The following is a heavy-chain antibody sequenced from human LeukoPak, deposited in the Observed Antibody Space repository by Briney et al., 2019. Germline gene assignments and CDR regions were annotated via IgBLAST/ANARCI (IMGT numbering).Heavy chain of an antibody. D-gene: IGHD3-22*01. CDR2: IYPGDSDT. Sequence: GESLKISCKASGYSFTTYWIGWVRRMPARGLEWMGIIYPGDSDTRYSPSFQGQVTISADKSINTAYLQWSSLKVSDTAMYYCAKGYDSSNNFSSSWGQGTLVTVSS. V-gene: IGHV5-51*01. CDR1: GYSFTTYW. CDR3: AKGYDSSNNFSSS. J-gene: IGHJ5*02.